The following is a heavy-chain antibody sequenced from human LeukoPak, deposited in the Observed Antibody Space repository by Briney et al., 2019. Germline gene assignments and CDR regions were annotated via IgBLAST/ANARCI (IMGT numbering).Heavy chain of an antibody. V-gene: IGHV1-18*01. J-gene: IGHJ6*03. CDR2: ISAYNGNT. D-gene: IGHD5-24*01. CDR3: ARDRRDGYNLGYYYYYMDV. CDR1: GYSFTSYG. Sequence: ASVKVSCKASGYSFTSYGISWVRQAPGQGLEWMGWISAYNGNTNYAQKLQGRVTMTTDTSTSTAYMELRSLRSDDTAVYYCARDRRDGYNLGYYYYYMDVWGKGTTVTVSS.